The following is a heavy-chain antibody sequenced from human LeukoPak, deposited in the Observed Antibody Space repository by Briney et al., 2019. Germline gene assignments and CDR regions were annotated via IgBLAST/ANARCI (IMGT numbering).Heavy chain of an antibody. V-gene: IGHV1-2*02. D-gene: IGHD3-10*01. CDR1: GYTFTGYY. CDR2: INPNSGGT. J-gene: IGHJ4*02. Sequence: ASVKVSCKASGYTFTGYYMHWVRQAPGQGLEWMGWINPNSGGTNYAQKFQGRVTMTRDTSISTAYMELSRLRSDDTAVYYCARVTTMVRGVSRDYWGQGTLVTVSS. CDR3: ARVTTMVRGVSRDY.